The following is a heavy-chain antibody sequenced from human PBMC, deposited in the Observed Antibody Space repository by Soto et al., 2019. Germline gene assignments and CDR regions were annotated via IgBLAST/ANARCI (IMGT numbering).Heavy chain of an antibody. Sequence: ASVKVSCKASGYTFTSYGISWVRQAPGQGLEWMGWISAYNGNTNYAQKLQGRVTMTTDTSTSTAYMELRSLRSDDTAVYYCAWAYCGGDCYTNWFDPWGQGTLVTVSS. D-gene: IGHD2-21*02. J-gene: IGHJ5*02. CDR1: GYTFTSYG. CDR2: ISAYNGNT. V-gene: IGHV1-18*04. CDR3: AWAYCGGDCYTNWFDP.